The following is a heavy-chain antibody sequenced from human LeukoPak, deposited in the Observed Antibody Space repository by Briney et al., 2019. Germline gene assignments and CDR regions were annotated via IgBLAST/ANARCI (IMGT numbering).Heavy chain of an antibody. CDR2: IYYSGST. CDR3: ARRGGSGRSFDY. CDR1: GASVSSGGYY. J-gene: IGHJ4*02. D-gene: IGHD3-10*01. Sequence: SETLSLTCTVSGASVSSGGYYWSSIRQPPGKGLEWIGYIYYSGSTNYNPSLKSRVTISVDTSKNQFSLKVSSVTAADTAVYYCARRGGSGRSFDYWGQGTLVTVSS. V-gene: IGHV4-61*08.